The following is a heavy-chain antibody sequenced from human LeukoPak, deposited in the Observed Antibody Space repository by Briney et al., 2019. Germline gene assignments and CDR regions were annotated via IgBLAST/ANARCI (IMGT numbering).Heavy chain of an antibody. CDR2: INWNGGST. CDR3: ARDLRYFDWSQNYFDY. CDR1: GFTFNNYI. Sequence: GGSLRLSCAASGFTFNNYIMNWVRQAPGKGLEWVSGINWNGGSTGYADSVKGRFTISRDNAKNSLYLQMNSLRAEDTALYYCARDLRYFDWSQNYFDYWGQGTLVTVSS. V-gene: IGHV3-20*04. J-gene: IGHJ4*02. D-gene: IGHD3-9*01.